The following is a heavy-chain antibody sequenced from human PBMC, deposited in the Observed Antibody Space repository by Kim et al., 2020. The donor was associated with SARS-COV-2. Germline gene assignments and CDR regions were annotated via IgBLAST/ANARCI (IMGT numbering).Heavy chain of an antibody. D-gene: IGHD3-3*01. CDR3: ATKGYYDFWSGQFDY. CDR1: GYTLTELS. Sequence: ASVKVSCKVSGYTLTELSMHWVRQAPGKGLEWMGGFDPEDGETIYAQKFQGRVTMTEDTSTDTAYMELSSLRSEDTAVYYCATKGYYDFWSGQFDYWGQGTLVTVSS. CDR2: FDPEDGET. V-gene: IGHV1-24*01. J-gene: IGHJ4*02.